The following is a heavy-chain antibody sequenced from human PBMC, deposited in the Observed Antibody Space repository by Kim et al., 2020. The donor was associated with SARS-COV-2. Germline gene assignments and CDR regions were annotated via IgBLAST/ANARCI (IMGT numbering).Heavy chain of an antibody. V-gene: IGHV1-18*01. Sequence: ASVKVSCKASGYTFTSYGISWVRQAPGQGLEWMGWISAYNGNTNYAQKLQGRVTMTTDTSTSTAYMELRSLRSDDTAVYYCARGPTGYCSSTSCYGGVDYYYYGMDVWSQGTTVTVSS. J-gene: IGHJ6*02. D-gene: IGHD2-2*01. CDR2: ISAYNGNT. CDR1: GYTFTSYG. CDR3: ARGPTGYCSSTSCYGGVDYYYYGMDV.